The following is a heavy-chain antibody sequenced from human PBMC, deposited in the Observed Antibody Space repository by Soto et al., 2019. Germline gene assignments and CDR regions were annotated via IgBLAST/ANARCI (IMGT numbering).Heavy chain of an antibody. Sequence: PGGSLRLSCAASGFTFSSYGMHWVRRAPGKGLEWVAVISYDGSNKYYADSVKGRFTISRDNSKNTLYLQMNSLRAEDTAVYYCAKSLSGLALGYWGQGTLVTVSS. J-gene: IGHJ4*02. CDR2: ISYDGSNK. CDR3: AKSLSGLALGY. CDR1: GFTFSSYG. D-gene: IGHD3-22*01. V-gene: IGHV3-30*18.